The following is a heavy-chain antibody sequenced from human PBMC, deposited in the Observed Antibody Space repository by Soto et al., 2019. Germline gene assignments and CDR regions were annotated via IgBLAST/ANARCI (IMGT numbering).Heavy chain of an antibody. Sequence: GGSLRLSCAASGFTLRTYTMNWVRQAPGKGLEWVSSISISSSDKYYADSVRGRFTISRDNAKNALYLQMNSLRADDTAVYFCVRGMNPLFGGQGTLVTVSS. J-gene: IGHJ4*01. CDR3: VRGMNPLF. CDR1: GFTLRTYT. V-gene: IGHV3-21*06. CDR2: ISISSSDK.